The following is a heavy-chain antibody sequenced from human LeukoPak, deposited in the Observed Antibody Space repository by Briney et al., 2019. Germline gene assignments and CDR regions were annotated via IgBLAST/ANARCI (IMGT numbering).Heavy chain of an antibody. CDR2: ISGSGDTP. V-gene: IGHV3-23*01. CDR1: GFTFSRYW. D-gene: IGHD1-26*01. Sequence: GGSLRLSCAASGFTFSRYWMSWVRQAPGKGLEWVSGISGSGDTPYYADSVKGRFIISRDNSKSTLYLQMNSLRAEDTALYYCARILGSYWTPGYDYWGQGTLVTVSS. CDR3: ARILGSYWTPGYDY. J-gene: IGHJ4*02.